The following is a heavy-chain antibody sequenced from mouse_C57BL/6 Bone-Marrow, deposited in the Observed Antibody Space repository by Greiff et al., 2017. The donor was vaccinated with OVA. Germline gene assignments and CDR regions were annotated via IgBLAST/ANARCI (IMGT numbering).Heavy chain of an antibody. CDR3: ARHPPYYYGSSDWYFDV. J-gene: IGHJ1*03. Sequence: EVKLVESGGDLVKPGGSLKLSCAASGFTFSSYGMSWVRQTPDKRLEWVATISSGGSYTYYPDSVKGRFTISRDNAKNTLYLQMSSLKSEDTARYYCARHPPYYYGSSDWYFDVWGTGTTVTVSS. V-gene: IGHV5-6*02. CDR2: ISSGGSYT. CDR1: GFTFSSYG. D-gene: IGHD1-1*01.